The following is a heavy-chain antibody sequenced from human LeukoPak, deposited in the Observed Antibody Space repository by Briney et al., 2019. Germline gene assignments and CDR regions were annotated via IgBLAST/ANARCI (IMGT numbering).Heavy chain of an antibody. CDR2: IKQDGSEK. CDR1: GFTFSSYW. J-gene: IGHJ5*02. Sequence: TGGSLRLSCAASGFTFSSYWMSWVRQAPGKGLEWVANIKQDGSEKYYVDSVKGRFTISRDNAKNSLYLQMNSLRAEDTAVYYCARGDDYGGNALDHWGQGTLVTVSS. V-gene: IGHV3-7*01. CDR3: ARGDDYGGNALDH. D-gene: IGHD4-23*01.